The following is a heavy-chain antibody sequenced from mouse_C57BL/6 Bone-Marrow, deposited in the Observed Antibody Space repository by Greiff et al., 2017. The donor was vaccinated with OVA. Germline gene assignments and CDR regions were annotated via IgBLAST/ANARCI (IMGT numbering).Heavy chain of an antibody. J-gene: IGHJ3*01. CDR2: INPSTGGT. V-gene: IGHV1-42*01. CDR3: ARSRRFAY. CDR1: GYSFTGYY. Sequence: VQLQQSGPELVKPGASVQISCKASGYSFTGYYMNWVKQSPEKSLEWIGEINPSTGGTTYNQKFKAKATLTVDKSSSTAYMQLKSLTSEDSAVYYCARSRRFAYWGQGTLVTVSA.